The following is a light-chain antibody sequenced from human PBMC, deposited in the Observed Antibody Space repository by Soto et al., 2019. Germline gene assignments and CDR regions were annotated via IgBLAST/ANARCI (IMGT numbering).Light chain of an antibody. V-gene: IGKV1-39*01. J-gene: IGKJ4*01. CDR2: AAS. Sequence: DIQMTQSPSSLYASVGDRVTITCRSSQSISSYLNWYQQKPGKAPKLLIYAASSLQSGVPSRFSVSGSGTNFTLTISSLQPEDFATYYCQQSYSTPLSFGGGTMVEIK. CDR3: QQSYSTPLS. CDR1: QSISSY.